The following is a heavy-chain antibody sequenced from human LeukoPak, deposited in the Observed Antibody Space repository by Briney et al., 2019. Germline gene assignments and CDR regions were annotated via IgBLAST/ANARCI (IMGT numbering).Heavy chain of an antibody. D-gene: IGHD2-2*01. Sequence: GGSLRLSCAASGFTFSSCAMSWVRQAPGKGLEWVSSISSSSSYIYYADSVKGRFTISRDNAKNSLYLQMNSLRAEDTAVYYCARIVVVPAAMGFDYWGQGTLVTVSS. CDR1: GFTFSSCA. J-gene: IGHJ4*02. CDR2: ISSSSSYI. V-gene: IGHV3-21*01. CDR3: ARIVVVPAAMGFDY.